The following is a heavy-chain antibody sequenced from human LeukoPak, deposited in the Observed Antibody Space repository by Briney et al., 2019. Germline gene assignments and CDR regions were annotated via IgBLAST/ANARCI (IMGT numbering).Heavy chain of an antibody. Sequence: GGSLRLSCAASGYTFSNYAMNWVRQAPGRGLEWVSGISRSGGSTYYADSVKGRFTFSRDNSKNTLYLQMNSLRAEDTAVYYCARKMGATPAFDYWGQGTLVTVSS. V-gene: IGHV3-23*01. CDR1: GYTFSNYA. CDR2: ISRSGGST. D-gene: IGHD1-26*01. J-gene: IGHJ4*02. CDR3: ARKMGATPAFDY.